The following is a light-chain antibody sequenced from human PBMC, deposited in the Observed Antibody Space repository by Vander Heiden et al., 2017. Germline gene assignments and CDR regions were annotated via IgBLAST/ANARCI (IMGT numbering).Light chain of an antibody. V-gene: IGLV4-69*01. CDR3: QTWGTGIWV. Sequence: QLVLPQSPSASVSLAASVKLTCTLSSCHSSYAIAWHQQQPEKGPRYLMKLNSDGSHSKGDGIPDRFSGSSSGAARYLTISSLQAEDDADYYCQTWGTGIWVFGGGTKLTVL. CDR2: LNSDGSH. CDR1: SCHSSYA. J-gene: IGLJ3*02.